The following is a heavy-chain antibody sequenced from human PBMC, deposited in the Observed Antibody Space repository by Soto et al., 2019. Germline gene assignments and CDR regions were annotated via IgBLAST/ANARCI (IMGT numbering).Heavy chain of an antibody. D-gene: IGHD1-7*01. Sequence: HPGGSLRLSCAASGFTVSSNYMSWVRQAPGKGLEWVSVIYSGGSTYYADSVKGRFTISRDNSKNTLYLQMNSLRAEDTAVYYCARGVYELELPTLYYYYGMDVWGQGTTVTVSS. V-gene: IGHV3-53*01. CDR2: IYSGGST. CDR1: GFTVSSNY. CDR3: ARGVYELELPTLYYYYGMDV. J-gene: IGHJ6*02.